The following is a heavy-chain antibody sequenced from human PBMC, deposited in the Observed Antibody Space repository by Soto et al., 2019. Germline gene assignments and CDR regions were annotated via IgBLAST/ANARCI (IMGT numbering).Heavy chain of an antibody. J-gene: IGHJ4*02. CDR2: IYHSGST. CDR3: ARDPVGATPIDS. D-gene: IGHD1-26*01. CDR1: GGSISSSNW. V-gene: IGHV4-4*02. Sequence: QVQLQESGPGLVKPSGTLSLTCAVSGGSISSSNWWSWVRQPPGEGLEWIGEIYHSGSTNYNPSLKSRVTIAVDKSKNHFSLKLSSVTAAATAVYYCARDPVGATPIDSWGQGTLVTVSS.